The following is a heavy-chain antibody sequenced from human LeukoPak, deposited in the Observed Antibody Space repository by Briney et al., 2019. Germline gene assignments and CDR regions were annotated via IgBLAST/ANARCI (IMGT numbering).Heavy chain of an antibody. Sequence: GGSLRLSCAASGFTFSSYWMHWVRQAPGKGLVWVSRINTGGSVTSYADSVKGRFTISRDNAKNTLYLQMNSLRAEDTAVYYCERVEISSSWYSDYWGQGTQVTVSS. J-gene: IGHJ4*02. CDR2: INTGGSVT. CDR3: ERVEISSSWYSDY. CDR1: GFTFSSYW. D-gene: IGHD6-13*01. V-gene: IGHV3-74*01.